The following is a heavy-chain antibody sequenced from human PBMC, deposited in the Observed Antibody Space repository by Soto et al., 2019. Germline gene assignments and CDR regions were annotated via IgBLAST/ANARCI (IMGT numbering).Heavy chain of an antibody. CDR3: ARGGLSGSYPTFDY. Sequence: SETLSLTCTVSGGSISSGGYYWSWIRQHPGKGLEWIGYIYYSGSTYYNPSLKSRVTISVDTSKNQFSLKLSSVTAADTAVYYCARGGLSGSYPTFDYWGQGTLVTVSS. J-gene: IGHJ4*02. D-gene: IGHD1-26*01. CDR1: GGSISSGGYY. CDR2: IYYSGST. V-gene: IGHV4-31*03.